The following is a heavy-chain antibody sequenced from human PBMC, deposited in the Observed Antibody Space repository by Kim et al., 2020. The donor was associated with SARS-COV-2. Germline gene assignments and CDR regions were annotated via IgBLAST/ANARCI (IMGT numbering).Heavy chain of an antibody. D-gene: IGHD3-22*01. J-gene: IGHJ4*02. CDR2: FDPEDGET. Sequence: ASVKVSCKVSGYTLTELSMHWVRQAPGKGLEWMGGFDPEDGETIYAQKFQGRVTMTEDTSTDTAYMELSSLRSEDTAVYYCAASGRNDSSGSFDYWGQGTLVTVSS. V-gene: IGHV1-24*01. CDR3: AASGRNDSSGSFDY. CDR1: GYTLTELS.